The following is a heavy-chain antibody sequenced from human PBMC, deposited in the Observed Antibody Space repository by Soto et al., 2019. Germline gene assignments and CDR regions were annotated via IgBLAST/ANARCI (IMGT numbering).Heavy chain of an antibody. CDR3: ARGSWLGWFDP. CDR1: GGSISSGGYY. Sequence: QVQLQESGPGLVKPSQTLSLTCTVSGGSISSGGYYWSWIRQHPGKGLEWIGYIYYSGSTYYNPDRKSRVTISVDTSKNQFSLKLSSVPAAATAVYYCARGSWLGWFDPWGQGPLVTVSS. CDR2: IYYSGST. D-gene: IGHD3-10*01. J-gene: IGHJ5*02. V-gene: IGHV4-31*03.